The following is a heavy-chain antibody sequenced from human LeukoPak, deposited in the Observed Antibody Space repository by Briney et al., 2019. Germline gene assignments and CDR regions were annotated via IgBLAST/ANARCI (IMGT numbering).Heavy chain of an antibody. J-gene: IGHJ4*02. CDR2: IRYDGSNK. V-gene: IGHV3-30*02. D-gene: IGHD6-19*01. CDR1: GFTFSSYG. CDR3: AKDGPRYSSGWYFDY. Sequence: TGGSLRLSCAASGFTFSSYGMHWVRQAPGKGLEWVAFIRYDGSNKYYADSVKGRFTISRDNSKNTLYLQMNSLRAEDTAVYHCAKDGPRYSSGWYFDYWGQGTLVTVSS.